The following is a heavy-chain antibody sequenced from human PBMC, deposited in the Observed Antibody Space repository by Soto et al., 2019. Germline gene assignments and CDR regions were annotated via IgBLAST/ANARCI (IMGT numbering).Heavy chain of an antibody. D-gene: IGHD1-1*01. CDR3: ARKTGTTESLDY. J-gene: IGHJ4*02. Sequence: SETLSLTCTVSGGSISSSSYYWGWIRQPPGKGLEWLGSIYYSRTTYYNPSLKSRVTISVDTSKNQFSLRVTSVTAADTAVYYCARKTGTTESLDYWGQGTLVTVSS. CDR1: GGSISSSSYY. V-gene: IGHV4-39*01. CDR2: IYYSRTT.